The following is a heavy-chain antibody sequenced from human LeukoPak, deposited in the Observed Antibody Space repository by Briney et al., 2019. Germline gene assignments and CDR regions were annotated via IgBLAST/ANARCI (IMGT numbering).Heavy chain of an antibody. V-gene: IGHV3-30*02. J-gene: IGHJ6*03. CDR2: VRYDENNK. Sequence: GGSLRLSCAASGFTFRNYGMHWVRQASGKGLEWVAFVRYDENNKYHADSVKGRFTISRDNSRDTLYLKMNSLRAEDTAIYYCAKDKGNGDFAFDYYMDVWGKGTTVTVSS. D-gene: IGHD4-17*01. CDR1: GFTFRNYG. CDR3: AKDKGNGDFAFDYYMDV.